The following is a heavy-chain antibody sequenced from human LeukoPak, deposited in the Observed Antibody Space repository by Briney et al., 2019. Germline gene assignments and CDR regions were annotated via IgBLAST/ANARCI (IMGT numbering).Heavy chain of an antibody. J-gene: IGHJ4*02. CDR2: IYSGGNT. CDR1: GDSISSSRYY. D-gene: IGHD1-26*01. CDR3: ASRVELRRFDC. Sequence: PSETLSLTCTVSGDSISSSRYYWGWIRQPPGKGLEWIGSIYSGGNTYYNPSLQSRLTISIDTSKNQFSLKLSSVTAADTAVYYCASRVELRRFDCWGREPWSPSPQ. V-gene: IGHV4-39*01.